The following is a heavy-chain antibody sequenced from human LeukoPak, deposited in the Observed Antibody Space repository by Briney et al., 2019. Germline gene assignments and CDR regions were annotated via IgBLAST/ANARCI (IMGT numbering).Heavy chain of an antibody. CDR1: GFTFSSYW. V-gene: IGHV3-21*01. CDR3: AREFDGSASGAGY. D-gene: IGHD1-26*01. J-gene: IGHJ4*02. CDR2: MSSSSGLI. Sequence: GGSLRLSCAASGFTFSSYWMSWVRQAPGKGLEWVSPMSSSSGLIYYGDSVKGRFTVSRDNAKRSLYLQMNSLRADDTAVYYCAREFDGSASGAGYWGQGTLVTVSS.